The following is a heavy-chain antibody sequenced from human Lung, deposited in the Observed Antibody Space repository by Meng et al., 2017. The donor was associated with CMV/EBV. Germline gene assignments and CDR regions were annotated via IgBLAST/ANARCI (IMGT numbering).Heavy chain of an antibody. CDR2: INSDGSST. CDR1: GFIFSDYT. V-gene: IGHV3-74*01. CDR3: ARENYGMDV. Sequence: GEXXKISCVASGFIFSDYTMTWVRQAPGKGLVWVSRINSDGSSTSYADSVKGRFTISRDNAKNTLYLQMNSLRAEDTAVYYCARENYGMDVWGQGTTVTVSS. J-gene: IGHJ6*02.